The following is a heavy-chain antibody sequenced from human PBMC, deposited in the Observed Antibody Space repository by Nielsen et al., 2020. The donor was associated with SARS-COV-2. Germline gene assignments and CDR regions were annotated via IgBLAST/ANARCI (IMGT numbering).Heavy chain of an antibody. Sequence: SVKVSCNASGGTFSSHAISWVRQAPGQGLEWMGRIIPSLVKPNYAQQFQGRVTITADKSTSTAYMELSSLRSDDTAVYYCAKASGNDFRRGYYFDYWGQGTLVTVSS. D-gene: IGHD3-3*01. CDR1: GGTFSSHA. J-gene: IGHJ4*02. CDR2: IIPSLVKP. CDR3: AKASGNDFRRGYYFDY. V-gene: IGHV1-69*04.